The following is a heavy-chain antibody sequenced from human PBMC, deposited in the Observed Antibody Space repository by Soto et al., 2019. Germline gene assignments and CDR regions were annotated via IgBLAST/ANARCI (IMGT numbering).Heavy chain of an antibody. CDR2: ISSSNSYT. CDR3: ARVGYNYGSSDF. V-gene: IGHV3-21*04. D-gene: IGHD5-18*01. J-gene: IGHJ4*02. Sequence: PGGSLRLSCAASGFTFSSYWMHWVRQAPGQGLVWVSRISSSNSYTNYADSVKGRFTISRDNAKNSLYLQMNSLTADDTAVYYCARVGYNYGSSDFWGQGTLVTVSS. CDR1: GFTFSSYW.